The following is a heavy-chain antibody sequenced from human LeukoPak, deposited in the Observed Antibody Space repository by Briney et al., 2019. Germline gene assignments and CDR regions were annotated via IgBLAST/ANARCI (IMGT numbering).Heavy chain of an antibody. D-gene: IGHD1-1*01. V-gene: IGHV3-7*04. CDR2: IKQDGSEK. CDR3: ARGGGGYRAWFDP. Sequence: PGGSLRLSCAASGVTFSSYWMRWVSQAPGKGLEWVANIKQDGSEKYHMDSVKGRFTISRDNAKNSLYLQMNSLRGEDTAVYYCARGGGGYRAWFDPWGQGTLVTVSS. CDR1: GVTFSSYW. J-gene: IGHJ5*02.